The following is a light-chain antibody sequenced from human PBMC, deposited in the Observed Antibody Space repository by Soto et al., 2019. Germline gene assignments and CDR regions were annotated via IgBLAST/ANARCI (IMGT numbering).Light chain of an antibody. CDR2: DVS. J-gene: IGKJ5*01. CDR1: QSISSW. CDR3: QQRSNWPPT. V-gene: IGKV1-5*01. Sequence: DIQMTQSPSTLSASVGDRVTITCRASQSISSWLAWYQQKPGKAPKLLIYDVSSLESGVPSRFSGSGSGTDFTLTITSLEPEDFAVYYCQQRSNWPPTFGQGTRLEIK.